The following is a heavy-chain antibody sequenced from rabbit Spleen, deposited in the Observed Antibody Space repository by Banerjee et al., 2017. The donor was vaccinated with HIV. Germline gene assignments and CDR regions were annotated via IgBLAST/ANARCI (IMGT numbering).Heavy chain of an antibody. D-gene: IGHD1-1*01. Sequence: QEHLVESGGGLVKPEGSLTLSCTASGFSFSDRDVMCWVRQAPGKGLQWIACINASTGKPVYATWASGRFTISRTSSTTVTLRMTSLTVADRATYFCARDLVGVIGWNFYLWGPGTLVTVS. CDR3: ARDLVGVIGWNFYL. CDR1: GFSFSDRDV. CDR2: INASTGKP. J-gene: IGHJ4*01. V-gene: IGHV1S45*01.